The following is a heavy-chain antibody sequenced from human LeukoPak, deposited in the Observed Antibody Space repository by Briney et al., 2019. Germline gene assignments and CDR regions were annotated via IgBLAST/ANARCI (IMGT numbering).Heavy chain of an antibody. Sequence: GGSQRLSCAASGFKFSDHYIDWVRQAPGKGLEWVGRSRNKASSYTTEYAASVEGRFTISRDVSESSLYLQMNSLRTEDTAVYYCGRIAISTNNGMDVWGQGTTVTVSS. CDR1: GFKFSDHY. CDR2: SRNKASSYTT. D-gene: IGHD1/OR15-1a*01. V-gene: IGHV3-72*01. CDR3: GRIAISTNNGMDV. J-gene: IGHJ6*02.